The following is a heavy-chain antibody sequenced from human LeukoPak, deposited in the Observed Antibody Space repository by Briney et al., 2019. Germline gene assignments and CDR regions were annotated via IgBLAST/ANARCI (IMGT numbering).Heavy chain of an antibody. CDR3: AGRPSYYYDSSGYEGFDI. V-gene: IGHV4-39*01. D-gene: IGHD3-22*01. J-gene: IGHJ3*02. Sequence: SETLSLTCTVSGGSISSSSYYWGWIRQPPGKGLEWIGSIYYSGSTYYNPSLKSRVTISVDTSKNQFSLKLSSVTAADTAMYYCAGRPSYYYDSSGYEGFDIWGQGTMVTVSS. CDR2: IYYSGST. CDR1: GGSISSSSYY.